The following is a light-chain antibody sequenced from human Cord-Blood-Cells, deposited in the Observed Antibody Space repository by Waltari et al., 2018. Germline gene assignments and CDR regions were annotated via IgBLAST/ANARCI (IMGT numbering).Light chain of an antibody. CDR3: LSADSSGTYGV. CDR1: ALPKKY. CDR2: KDS. J-gene: IGLJ3*02. V-gene: IGLV3-16*01. Sequence: SYELTQPPSVSVSLGQMARITCSGEALPKKYAYWYQQKPGQFPVLVLYKDSERHSGIPERCSGSSSGTIVTLTMSGVQAEDEADYYCLSADSSGTYGVFGGGTKLTVL.